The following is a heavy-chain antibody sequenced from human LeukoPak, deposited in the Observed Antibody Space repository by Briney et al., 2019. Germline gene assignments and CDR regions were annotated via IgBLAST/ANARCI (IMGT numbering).Heavy chain of an antibody. D-gene: IGHD5-12*01. CDR1: GFPFRSYG. V-gene: IGHV3-23*01. CDR2: ISGSGGST. CDR3: AKGGYSGYAPPPPYHYYMDV. Sequence: GGSLRLSCAASGFPFRSYGMSGVRQAPGKGVEGVAAISGSGGSTYYADSMKGRFTISRHNSKNTLYLQMNIPRSETTAVYYCAKGGYSGYAPPPPYHYYMDVWGKGTTVTISS. J-gene: IGHJ6*03.